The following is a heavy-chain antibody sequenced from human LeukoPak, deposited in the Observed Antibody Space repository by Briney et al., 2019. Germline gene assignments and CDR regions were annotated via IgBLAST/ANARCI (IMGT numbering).Heavy chain of an antibody. Sequence: GGSLRLSCAASGFTFSSYGMHWVRQAPGKGLEWVAVISYDGSNKYYADSVKGRFTISRDNSKNTLYLQMNSLRAEDTAVYYCAKNLRWLQFRGPFDYWGQGTLVTVSS. D-gene: IGHD5-24*01. CDR3: AKNLRWLQFRGPFDY. V-gene: IGHV3-30*18. CDR2: ISYDGSNK. J-gene: IGHJ4*02. CDR1: GFTFSSYG.